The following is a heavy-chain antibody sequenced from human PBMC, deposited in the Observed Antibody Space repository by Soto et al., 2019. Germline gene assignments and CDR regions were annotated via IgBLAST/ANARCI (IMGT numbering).Heavy chain of an antibody. Sequence: QVQLVESGGGVVQPGRSLRLSCAASGFTFSSYAMHWVRQAPGKGLEWVAVISYDGSNKYYADSVKGRFTISRDNSKNTLYLQMNSLRAEDTAVNYCARDRFASSWSYFDYWGQGTLVTVSS. J-gene: IGHJ4*02. CDR3: ARDRFASSWSYFDY. CDR2: ISYDGSNK. CDR1: GFTFSSYA. D-gene: IGHD6-13*01. V-gene: IGHV3-30-3*01.